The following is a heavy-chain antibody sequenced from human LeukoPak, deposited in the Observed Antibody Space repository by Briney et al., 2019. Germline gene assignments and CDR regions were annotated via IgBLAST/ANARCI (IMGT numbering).Heavy chain of an antibody. CDR3: VRVFWSGYSIYMDV. Sequence: PSETLSLTCTVSGGSISSSSYYWGWIRQPPGKGLERIGSIYYSGSTYYNPSLKSRVTISVDTSKNQFSLKLSSVTAADTAVYYCVRVFWSGYSIYMDVWGKGTTVTVSS. D-gene: IGHD3-3*01. CDR1: GGSISSSSYY. V-gene: IGHV4-39*07. CDR2: IYYSGST. J-gene: IGHJ6*03.